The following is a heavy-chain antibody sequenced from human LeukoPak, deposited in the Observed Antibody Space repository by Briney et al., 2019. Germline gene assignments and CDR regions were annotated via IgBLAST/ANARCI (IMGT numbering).Heavy chain of an antibody. CDR2: MNPKSGNT. V-gene: IGHV1-8*01. D-gene: IGHD6-13*01. CDR1: GYSFTSYD. J-gene: IGHJ4*02. Sequence: ASVKVSCKASGYSFTSYDINWVRQATGQGREWMGWMNPKSGNTGSAQKFKGRVTMTRNTSISTAYMELSNLRSEDTAVYYCARRVAAGGTCMGYWGQGTLVTVSS. CDR3: ARRVAAGGTCMGY.